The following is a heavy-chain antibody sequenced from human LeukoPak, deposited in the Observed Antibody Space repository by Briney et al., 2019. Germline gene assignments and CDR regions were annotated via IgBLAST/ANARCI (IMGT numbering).Heavy chain of an antibody. CDR3: ARSLAADDAFDI. J-gene: IGHJ3*02. Sequence: PGGSLRLSCAASGFTFSSYWMHWVRQAPGKGLEWVSSISSSSSYIYCADSVKGRFTISRDNAKNSLYLQMNSLRAEDTAVYYCARSLAADDAFDIWGQGTMVTVSS. D-gene: IGHD3-16*01. V-gene: IGHV3-21*01. CDR2: ISSSSSYI. CDR1: GFTFSSYW.